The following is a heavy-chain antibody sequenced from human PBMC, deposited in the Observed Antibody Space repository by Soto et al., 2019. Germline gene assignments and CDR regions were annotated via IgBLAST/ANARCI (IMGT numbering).Heavy chain of an antibody. D-gene: IGHD4-17*01. Sequence: QITLKESGPTLVKATQTLTLTCTLSGFSINSSGVGVGWIRQPPGKALEWLALIYWDDDKRYSPSLKSRLTITKDPSKNQVVPTKTNIDPVDTGTYYCAHRFRHYGDLNWGNFDYWGQGTLVAVSS. CDR1: GFSINSSGVG. J-gene: IGHJ4*02. CDR2: IYWDDDK. CDR3: AHRFRHYGDLNWGNFDY. V-gene: IGHV2-5*02.